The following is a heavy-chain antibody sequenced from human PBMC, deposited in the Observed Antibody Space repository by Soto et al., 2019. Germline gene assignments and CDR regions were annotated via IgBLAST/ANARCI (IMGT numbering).Heavy chain of an antibody. V-gene: IGHV4-4*02. CDR2: ISHSGTV. CDR1: SVSITSSNW. Sequence: PSETLSLTCDVSSVSITSSNWWTWVRQPPGKGLEWLGKISHSGTVNYNATLRSRVTISVDKPKNQLSLKLMSVTAADTAVYYCARDYDGFDYWGPGILVTVFS. J-gene: IGHJ4*02. D-gene: IGHD3-16*01. CDR3: ARDYDGFDY.